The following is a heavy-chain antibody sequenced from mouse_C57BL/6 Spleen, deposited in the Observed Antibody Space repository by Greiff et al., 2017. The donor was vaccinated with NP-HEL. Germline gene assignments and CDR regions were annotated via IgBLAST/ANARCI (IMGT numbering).Heavy chain of an antibody. V-gene: IGHV1-52*01. J-gene: IGHJ2*01. D-gene: IGHD1-1*01. CDR2: IDPSDSET. CDR1: GYTFTSYW. CDR3: ARWATTVVAWDY. Sequence: QVQLKQPGAELVRPGSSVKLSCKASGYTFTSYWMHWVKQRPIQGLEWIGNIDPSDSETHYNQKFKDKATLTVDKSSSTAYMQLSSLTSEDSAVYYCARWATTVVAWDYWGQGTTLTVSS.